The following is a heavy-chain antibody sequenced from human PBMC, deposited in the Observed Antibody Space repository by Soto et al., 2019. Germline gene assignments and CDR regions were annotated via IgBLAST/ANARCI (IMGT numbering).Heavy chain of an antibody. Sequence: GGSLRLSCAASGFTFSSYAMHWVRQAPGKGLEWVAVISYDGSNKYYADSVKGRFTISRDNSKNTLYLQMNSLRAEDTAVYYFARAQNIVVVPSDPWGQGTLVTVSS. J-gene: IGHJ5*02. CDR1: GFTFSSYA. V-gene: IGHV3-30-3*01. CDR2: ISYDGSNK. D-gene: IGHD2-2*01. CDR3: ARAQNIVVVPSDP.